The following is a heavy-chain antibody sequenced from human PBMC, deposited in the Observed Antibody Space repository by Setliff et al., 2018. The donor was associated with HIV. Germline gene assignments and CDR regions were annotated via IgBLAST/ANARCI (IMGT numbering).Heavy chain of an antibody. CDR3: AKDNTWIPNGFDY. CDR1: GFTFSDVW. J-gene: IGHJ4*02. Sequence: PGGSLRLSCAASGFTFSDVWVNWVRQAPGRGLEWVGRIKNRPAGGTTDYAAPVKGRFTISRDDSKTTLYLQMNSLRAEDTAVYYCAKDNTWIPNGFDYWGQGTLVTVSS. V-gene: IGHV3-15*01. CDR2: IKNRPAGGTT. D-gene: IGHD5-18*01.